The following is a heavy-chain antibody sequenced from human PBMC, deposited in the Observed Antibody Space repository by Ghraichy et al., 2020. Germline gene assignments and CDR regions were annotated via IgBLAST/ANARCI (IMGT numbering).Heavy chain of an antibody. CDR2: TYYRSKWYN. Sequence: SQTLSLTCAISGDSVSSNSAAWNWIRQSPSRGLEWLGRTYYRSKWYNDYAVSVKSRITINPDTSKNQFSLQLNSVTPEDTAVYYCARAGPLAGTYSSGWYENFDYWGQGTLVTVSS. J-gene: IGHJ4*02. CDR1: GDSVSSNSAA. V-gene: IGHV6-1*01. CDR3: ARAGPLAGTYSSGWYENFDY. D-gene: IGHD6-19*01.